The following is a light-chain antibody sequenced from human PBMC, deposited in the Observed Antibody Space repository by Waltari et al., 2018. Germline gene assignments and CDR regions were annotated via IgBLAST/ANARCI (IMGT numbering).Light chain of an antibody. CDR1: SSDVGGYNY. V-gene: IGLV2-14*01. J-gene: IGLJ3*02. Sequence: QSALTQPASVSGSPGQSITISCTGTSSDVGGYNYVSWYQQHPGKAPKLLIFDVSYRPSGVSDRLSGSKSGNTASLTISGLQAEDESDYYCCSFTSRSTWVFGGGTKLTVL. CDR2: DVS. CDR3: CSFTSRSTWV.